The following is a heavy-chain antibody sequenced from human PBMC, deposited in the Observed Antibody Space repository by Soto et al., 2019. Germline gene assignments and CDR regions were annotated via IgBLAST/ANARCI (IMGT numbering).Heavy chain of an antibody. CDR2: INAGNGNT. CDR1: GYTFTSYA. V-gene: IGHV1-3*01. CDR3: AREAGIAAPSPPAY. D-gene: IGHD6-13*01. J-gene: IGHJ4*02. Sequence: ASVKVSCKASGYTFTSYAMHWVRQAPGQRLEWMGWINAGNGNTKYSQKFQGRVTITRDTSASTAYMELSSLRSEDTAVYYCAREAGIAAPSPPAYWGQGTLVTVSS.